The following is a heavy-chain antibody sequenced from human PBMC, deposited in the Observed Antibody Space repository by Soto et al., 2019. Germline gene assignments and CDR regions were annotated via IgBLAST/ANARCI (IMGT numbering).Heavy chain of an antibody. D-gene: IGHD3-22*01. Sequence: QVQLQESGPGLVKPSETLSLTCTVSGGSISSYYWSWIRQPPGKGLEWIGYIYYSGSTNYNPSLKSRVTISVDTSKNQFSLKLSSVTAADTAVYYCARRSYYYDSSGYYSYYFDYSGQGTLVTVSS. J-gene: IGHJ4*02. CDR1: GGSISSYY. V-gene: IGHV4-59*01. CDR3: ARRSYYYDSSGYYSYYFDY. CDR2: IYYSGST.